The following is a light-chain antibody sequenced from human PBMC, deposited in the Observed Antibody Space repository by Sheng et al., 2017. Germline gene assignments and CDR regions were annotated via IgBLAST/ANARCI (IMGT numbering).Light chain of an antibody. CDR3: QQSYNTPRT. J-gene: IGKJ1*01. Sequence: IHMTQSPSSLSASVGDRVTMTCQASQDIGNFLNWYQQKPGKAPKLLIYDASNLESGVPSRFSGSGSGTDFTLTISSLQPEDFATFYCQQSYNTPRTFGQGTTVEIK. CDR2: DAS. V-gene: IGKV1-39*01. CDR1: QDIGNF.